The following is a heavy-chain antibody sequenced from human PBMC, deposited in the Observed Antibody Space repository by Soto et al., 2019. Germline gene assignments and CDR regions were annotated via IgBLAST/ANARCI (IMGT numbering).Heavy chain of an antibody. V-gene: IGHV3-23*01. CDR1: GFTIRNYA. CDR3: EGSWP. J-gene: IGHJ3*01. CDR2: ISGSSDRT. Sequence: EVQVLESGGDLVQPGGSLRLSCAASGFTIRNYAMSWVRQAPGKALEWVSGISGSSDRTYHADSVKGRFTISKDPSSNTLYLQMNSLRVEDTAVYHCEGSWPWGQGTMVTVSS. D-gene: IGHD5-12*01.